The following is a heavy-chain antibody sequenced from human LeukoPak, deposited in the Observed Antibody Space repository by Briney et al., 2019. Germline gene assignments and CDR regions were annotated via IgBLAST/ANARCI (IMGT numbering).Heavy chain of an antibody. D-gene: IGHD2-21*01. CDR2: ISYDGSNK. CDR1: GFTFSSYG. CDR3: AKDPTFLP. Sequence: PGGSLRLSCAASGFTFSSYGTHWVRQAPGKGLEWVAVISYDGSNKYYADSVKGRFTISRDNSKNTLYLQMNSLRAEDTAVYYCAKDPTFLPWGQGTLVTVSS. V-gene: IGHV3-30*18. J-gene: IGHJ5*02.